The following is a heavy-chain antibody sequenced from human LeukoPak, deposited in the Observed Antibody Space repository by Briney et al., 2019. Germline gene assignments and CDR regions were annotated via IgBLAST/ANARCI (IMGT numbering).Heavy chain of an antibody. V-gene: IGHV1-18*01. J-gene: IGHJ4*02. CDR2: ISTYNGNT. D-gene: IGHD3-3*01. CDR1: GYTFTSYG. Sequence: ASVKVSCKTSGYTFTSYGVSWVRQAPGQGLEWMGWISTYNGNTNYAQKLQGRVTMTTGTPTRTAYMELRSLRSDDTAVYYWARDRTLHYYDFWSGNYTSYFDYWGQGTLVTVSS. CDR3: ARDRTLHYYDFWSGNYTSYFDY.